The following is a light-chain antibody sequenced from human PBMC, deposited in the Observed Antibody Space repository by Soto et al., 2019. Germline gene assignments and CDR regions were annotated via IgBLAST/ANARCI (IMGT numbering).Light chain of an antibody. Sequence: IQMTQSPSTLSASVGDRVTITCRASQSIGRWLAWYQQKPGKAPKSLIYDASNLESGVPARFSGSGSGTDFILTISSLQPDDFATYYCQQYSGYLYTFGRGTKVDIK. V-gene: IGKV1-5*01. CDR2: DAS. CDR1: QSIGRW. CDR3: QQYSGYLYT. J-gene: IGKJ2*01.